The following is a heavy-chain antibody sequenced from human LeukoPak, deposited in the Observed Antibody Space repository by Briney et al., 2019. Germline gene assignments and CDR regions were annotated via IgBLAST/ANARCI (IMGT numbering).Heavy chain of an antibody. D-gene: IGHD2-2*01. CDR3: AKESCSSRCNFDY. J-gene: IGHJ4*02. CDR2: ISSSSTI. Sequence: PGGSLRLSCAASGFTFSTYSMTWVRQAPGKGLEWVSYISSSSTIYYGGSVKGRFTISRDNSKNTLYLQMNSLRAEDTAVYYCAKESCSSRCNFDYWGQGTLVTVSS. V-gene: IGHV3-48*01. CDR1: GFTFSTYS.